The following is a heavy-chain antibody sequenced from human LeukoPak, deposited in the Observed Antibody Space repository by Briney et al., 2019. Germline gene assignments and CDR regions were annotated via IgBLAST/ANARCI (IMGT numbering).Heavy chain of an antibody. J-gene: IGHJ4*02. CDR3: ARDGLVRGVIY. Sequence: GGSLRLSCAASGFTFSSYSMNWVRQAPGKGLEWVANIKVDGSEKYYVDSVKGRFTISRDNAKNSLYLQMNSLRAEDTAVYYCARDGLVRGVIYWGQGTLVTVSS. CDR1: GFTFSSYS. D-gene: IGHD3-10*01. V-gene: IGHV3-7*01. CDR2: IKVDGSEK.